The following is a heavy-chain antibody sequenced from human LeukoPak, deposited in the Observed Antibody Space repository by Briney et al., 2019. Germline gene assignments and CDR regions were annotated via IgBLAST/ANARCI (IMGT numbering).Heavy chain of an antibody. CDR1: GGTFSSYA. V-gene: IGHV1-69*13. D-gene: IGHD4-17*01. CDR2: IIPILGTA. CDR3: AREGMTTDNWFDP. Sequence: GASVKVSCKASGGTFSSYAISWVRQAPGQGLEWMGGIIPILGTANYAQKFQGRVTITADESTSTAYMELSSLRSEDTAVYYCAREGMTTDNWFDPWGQGTLVTVSS. J-gene: IGHJ5*02.